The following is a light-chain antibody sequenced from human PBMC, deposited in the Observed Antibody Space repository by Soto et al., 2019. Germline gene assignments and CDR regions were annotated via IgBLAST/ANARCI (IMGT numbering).Light chain of an antibody. CDR2: GAS. Sequence: EIVMTQSPATLSVSPGERATLSCRASQSVSNNLAWYQQKPGQAPRLLIYGASTRTTGIPARFSGSGSGTEFTLTVSSLQSEDFAVYYCQQYNNWRPITFGQGTRLEIK. CDR1: QSVSNN. V-gene: IGKV3-15*01. CDR3: QQYNNWRPIT. J-gene: IGKJ5*01.